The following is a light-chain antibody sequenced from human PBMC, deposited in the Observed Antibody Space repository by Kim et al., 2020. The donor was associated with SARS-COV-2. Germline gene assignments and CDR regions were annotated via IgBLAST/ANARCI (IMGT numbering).Light chain of an antibody. CDR1: SSDVGGYNY. J-gene: IGLJ2*01. Sequence: GQSITISCTGTSSDVGGYNYVAGYQQHPGKAPKLMIYDVSNRPSGVSNRFSGSKSGNTASLTISGLQAEDEADYYCSSYTSSSTRVFGGGTQLTVL. V-gene: IGLV2-14*03. CDR2: DVS. CDR3: SSYTSSSTRV.